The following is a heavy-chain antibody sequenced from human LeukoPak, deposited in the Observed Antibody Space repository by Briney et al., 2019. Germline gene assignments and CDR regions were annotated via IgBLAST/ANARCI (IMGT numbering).Heavy chain of an antibody. J-gene: IGHJ6*03. V-gene: IGHV4-34*01. CDR1: GGSFSGYY. Sequence: SETLSLTCAVYGGSFSGYYWSWIRQPPGKGLEWIGEINHSGSTNYNPSLKSRVTISVDTSKNQFSLKLSSVTAADTAVYYCARGRPPNVETAMGAPNYYYMDVWGKGTTVTVSS. CDR2: INHSGST. CDR3: ARGRPPNVETAMGAPNYYYMDV. D-gene: IGHD5-18*01.